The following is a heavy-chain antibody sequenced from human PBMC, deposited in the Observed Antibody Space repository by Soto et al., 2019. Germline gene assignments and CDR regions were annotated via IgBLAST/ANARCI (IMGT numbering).Heavy chain of an antibody. Sequence: ASVKVSCKASGGTFSSYAISWVRQAPGQGLEWMGGIIPIFGTANYAQKFQGRVTITADESTSTAYMELSSLRSEDTAVYYCARDIPSIAARPSGLLDYWGQGTLVTVSS. CDR3: ARDIPSIAARPSGLLDY. CDR2: IIPIFGTA. D-gene: IGHD6-6*01. CDR1: GGTFSSYA. J-gene: IGHJ4*02. V-gene: IGHV1-69*13.